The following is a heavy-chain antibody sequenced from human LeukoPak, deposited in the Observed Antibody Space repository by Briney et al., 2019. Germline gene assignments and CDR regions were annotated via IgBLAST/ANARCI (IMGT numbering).Heavy chain of an antibody. D-gene: IGHD3-10*01. CDR1: GFTFSSYA. CDR2: ISSNGGST. CDR3: ARDPPYGSGSSHFDY. V-gene: IGHV3-64*01. Sequence: GGSLRLSCAASGFTFSSYAMHWVRQAPGKGLEYVSAISSNGGSTYYANSVKGRFTISRDNSKNTLYLQMGSLRAEDTAVYYCARDPPYGSGSSHFDYWGQGTLVTVSS. J-gene: IGHJ4*02.